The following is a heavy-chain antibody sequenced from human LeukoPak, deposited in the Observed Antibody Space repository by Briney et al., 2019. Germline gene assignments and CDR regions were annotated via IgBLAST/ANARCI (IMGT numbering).Heavy chain of an antibody. J-gene: IGHJ6*02. CDR2: INPNSGGT. V-gene: IGHV1-2*02. Sequence: GASVKVSCKASGYTFTGYYMHWVRQAPGQGLEWMGWINPNSGGTNYAQKFQGRVTMTRDTSISTAYMELSRLRSDDTAVYYCARDSVKIAAAGSYYYGMDVWGRGTTVTVSS. CDR1: GYTFTGYY. D-gene: IGHD6-13*01. CDR3: ARDSVKIAAAGSYYYGMDV.